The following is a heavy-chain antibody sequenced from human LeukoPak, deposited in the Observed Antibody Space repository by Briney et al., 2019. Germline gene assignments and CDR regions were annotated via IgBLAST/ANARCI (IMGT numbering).Heavy chain of an antibody. CDR3: ARVVSSGYQYNWFDP. D-gene: IGHD3-22*01. V-gene: IGHV1-69*04. CDR1: GGTFTIYA. Sequence: ASVKVSFKASGGTFTIYAISWVRQAPGQGLEWMGRIIPILGIANYAQKFKGRVTITADKSTSTAYMDLSSLRSEDTAVYYCARVVSSGYQYNWFDPWGQGTLVTVSS. CDR2: IIPILGIA. J-gene: IGHJ5*02.